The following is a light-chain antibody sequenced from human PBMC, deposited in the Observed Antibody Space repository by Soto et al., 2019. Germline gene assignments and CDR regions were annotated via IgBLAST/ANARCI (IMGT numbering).Light chain of an antibody. V-gene: IGLV2-14*01. CDR3: CSYTSSSTRV. CDR2: DVS. J-gene: IGLJ1*01. CDR1: SSYVGGYNY. Sequence: QSVLAQPASVSGSPGQSITISCTGTSSYVGGYNYVSWYQQHPDKAPKLMIYDVSNRPSGVSNRFSGSKSGNTASLTISGLQAEDEADYYCCSYTSSSTRVFGTGTKVTVL.